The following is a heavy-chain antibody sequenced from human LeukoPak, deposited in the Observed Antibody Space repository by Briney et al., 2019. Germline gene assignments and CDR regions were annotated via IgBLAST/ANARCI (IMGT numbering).Heavy chain of an antibody. CDR2: IYYSGST. CDR3: ARLRYVTGVPGFVDY. Sequence: SETLSLTCTVSSGSIRSSSYYWGRIRQPPGKGLEWIGSIYYSGSTYYNPSLKSRVTISVDTSKNQFSLKLSSVTAADTAVYYCARLRYVTGVPGFVDYWGQGTLVTVSS. J-gene: IGHJ4*02. D-gene: IGHD6-19*01. V-gene: IGHV4-39*01. CDR1: SGSIRSSSYY.